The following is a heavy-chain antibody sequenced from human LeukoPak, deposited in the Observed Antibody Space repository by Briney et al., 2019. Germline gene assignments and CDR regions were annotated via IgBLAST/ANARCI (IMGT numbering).Heavy chain of an antibody. CDR1: GFTISNYW. CDR3: AKGAVGATTNFYYTMDV. V-gene: IGHV3-30*18. CDR2: ISHDGSRK. J-gene: IGHJ6*02. Sequence: GGSLRLSCAASGFTISNYWMTWVRQAPGKGLEWVAVISHDGSRKQYADSVKGRFTISRDNSKNTLYLQMNSLRAEDTAVYYCAKGAVGATTNFYYTMDVWGQGTTVTVSS. D-gene: IGHD1-26*01.